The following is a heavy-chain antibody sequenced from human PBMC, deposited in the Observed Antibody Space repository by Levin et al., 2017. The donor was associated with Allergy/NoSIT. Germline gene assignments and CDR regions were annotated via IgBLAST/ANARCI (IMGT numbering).Heavy chain of an antibody. CDR3: AKSLVAAGITLCEY. V-gene: IGHV3-30*18. CDR1: GFTFSSYG. J-gene: IGHJ4*02. CDR2: ISYDGSNK. Sequence: GGSLRLSCAASGFTFSSYGMHWVRQAPGKGLEWVAVISYDGSNKYYADSVKGRFTISRDNSKNTLYLQMNSLRAEDTAVYYCAKSLVAAGITLCEYWGQGTLVTVSS. D-gene: IGHD6-13*01.